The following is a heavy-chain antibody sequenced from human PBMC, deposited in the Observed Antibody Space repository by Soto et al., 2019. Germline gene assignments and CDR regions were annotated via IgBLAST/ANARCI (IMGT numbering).Heavy chain of an antibody. V-gene: IGHV4-31*02. CDR2: IYYSGST. J-gene: IGHJ1*01. CDR3: ARAAAGPEYFQH. CDR1: GGSISSGGYY. D-gene: IGHD6-13*01. Sequence: SETLSLTCTVSGGSISSGGYYWSWIRQHPGKGLEWIGYIYYSGSTYYNPSLKSRVTISVDTSKNQFSLKLSSVTAADTAVYYCARAAAGPEYFQHWGQGTLVTVSS.